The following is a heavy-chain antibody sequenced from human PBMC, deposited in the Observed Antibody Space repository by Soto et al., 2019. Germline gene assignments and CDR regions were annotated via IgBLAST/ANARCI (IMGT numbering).Heavy chain of an antibody. V-gene: IGHV4-39*01. CDR2: IYYSGST. CDR1: GGSISSSSYY. Sequence: QLQLQESGPGLVKPSETLSLTCTVSGGSISSSSYYWGWIRQPPGKGLEWIGSIYYSGSTYYNPSLKSRVTISVNTSKNQFSLKRSSVTAADTAVYYCARHTPDYFGELSYYFDYWGQGTLVTVSS. D-gene: IGHD3-10*01. CDR3: ARHTPDYFGELSYYFDY. J-gene: IGHJ4*02.